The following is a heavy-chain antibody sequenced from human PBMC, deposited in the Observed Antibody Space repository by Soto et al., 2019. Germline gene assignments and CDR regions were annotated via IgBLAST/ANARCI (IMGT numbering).Heavy chain of an antibody. CDR3: ARGPSGDKVDY. CDR1: GGSISNVNDC. J-gene: IGHJ4*02. D-gene: IGHD7-27*01. CDR2: IYSGGSI. V-gene: IGHV4-30-4*01. Sequence: QVQLQESGPGLVKPSETLSLTCIVSGGSISNVNDCWSWIRQRPDKGLEWIGHIYSGGSIYNNPSLTSRVTISVYTPENQFPLQLSSVSAAATAVYYCARGPSGDKVDYWGQATLVTVSS.